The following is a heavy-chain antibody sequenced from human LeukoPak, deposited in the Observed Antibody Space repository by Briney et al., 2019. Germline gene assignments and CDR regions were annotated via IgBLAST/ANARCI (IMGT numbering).Heavy chain of an antibody. J-gene: IGHJ5*02. CDR1: GYTFTGYY. CDR2: INPNSGGT. V-gene: IGHV1-2*02. D-gene: IGHD2-2*01. Sequence: RASVKVSCKASGYTFTGYYMHWVRQAPGQGLEWMGWINPNSGGTNYAQKFQGRVTMTRDTSISTAYMELSRLRSDDTAVYYCARAEDIVVVPAAMGWFDPWGQGTLVTVSS. CDR3: ARAEDIVVVPAAMGWFDP.